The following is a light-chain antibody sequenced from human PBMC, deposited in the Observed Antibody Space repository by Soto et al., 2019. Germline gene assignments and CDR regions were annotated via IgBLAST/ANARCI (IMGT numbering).Light chain of an antibody. CDR2: ATS. Sequence: DIQMTQSPSFLSASLGDRVTITCRASQTISSFLYWYQQRPGKAPKLLIYATSNLHSWVPSRFSGAGSGTDFTLTINSLQPEDFATYYCQQSYSTPYTFGQGTKL. J-gene: IGKJ2*01. CDR1: QTISSF. CDR3: QQSYSTPYT. V-gene: IGKV1-39*01.